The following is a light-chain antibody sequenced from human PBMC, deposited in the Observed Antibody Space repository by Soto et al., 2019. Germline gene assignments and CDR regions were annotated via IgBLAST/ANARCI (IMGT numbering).Light chain of an antibody. CDR3: ISFTTTSTHV. Sequence: QSVLTQPASVSGSPGQSITISCSGTRSDIGSYNYVAWYQQFPGKTPKILIYGVSNRPSGVSSRFSGSKSGNTASLTISGLQAEDEADYYCISFTTTSTHVFGTGTKVTVL. CDR2: GVS. V-gene: IGLV2-14*01. CDR1: RSDIGSYNY. J-gene: IGLJ1*01.